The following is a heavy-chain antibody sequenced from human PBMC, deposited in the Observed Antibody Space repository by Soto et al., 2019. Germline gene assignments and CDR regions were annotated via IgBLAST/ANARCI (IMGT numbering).Heavy chain of an antibody. J-gene: IGHJ1*01. V-gene: IGHV3-30-3*01. Sequence: QVQLVESGGGVVQPGRSLRLSCAASGFTFSSYAMHWVRQAPGKGLEWVAVISYDGSNKYYADSVKGRFTISRDNSKNTLYLQMNSLRADDTAVYYCARAGPTDAEYFQHWGQGTLVTVSS. CDR1: GFTFSSYA. CDR3: ARAGPTDAEYFQH. CDR2: ISYDGSNK.